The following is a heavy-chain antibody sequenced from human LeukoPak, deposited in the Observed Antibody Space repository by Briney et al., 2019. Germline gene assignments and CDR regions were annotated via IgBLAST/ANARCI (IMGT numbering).Heavy chain of an antibody. V-gene: IGHV3-23*01. J-gene: IGHJ5*02. CDR1: GFTFSSYG. CDR3: AKAPLYPAYNWFDP. Sequence: GGSLRLSCAASGFTFSSYGMSRVRQAPGKGLEWVSAISGSGGSTYYADSVKGRFTISRDNSKNTLYLQMTSLRAEDTAVYYCAKAPLYPAYNWFDPWGQGTLVTVSS. D-gene: IGHD2-2*01. CDR2: ISGSGGST.